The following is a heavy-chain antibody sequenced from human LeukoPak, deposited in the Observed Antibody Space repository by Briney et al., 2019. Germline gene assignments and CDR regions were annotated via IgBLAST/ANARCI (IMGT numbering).Heavy chain of an antibody. V-gene: IGHV3-23*01. D-gene: IGHD4-23*01. CDR2: IIGSGHNT. CDR1: GFTFSSYA. J-gene: IGHJ4*02. Sequence: PGGSLRLSCAASGFTFSSYAMSWVRQAPGKGLEWVSGIIGSGHNTYNADSVRGRFTVSRDNSKNTLYLQMNSLRVEDTAVYYCARDRDDGGFEYWGQGTLVTVSS. CDR3: ARDRDDGGFEY.